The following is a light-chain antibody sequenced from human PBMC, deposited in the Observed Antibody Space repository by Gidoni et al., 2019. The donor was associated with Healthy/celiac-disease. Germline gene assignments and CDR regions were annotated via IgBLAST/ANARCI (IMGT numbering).Light chain of an antibody. CDR1: QSVSSN. J-gene: IGKJ4*01. V-gene: IGKV3-15*01. CDR3: QQYNNWPPLT. CDR2: GAS. Sequence: EIVMTQSPATLSVSPGERATLSCRASQSVSSNLAWYQQKPGQAPRLLIYGASTRATGIPARFSGSESGTEFTLTISSLQSEDFAVYYCQQYNNWPPLTFXGXTKVEIK.